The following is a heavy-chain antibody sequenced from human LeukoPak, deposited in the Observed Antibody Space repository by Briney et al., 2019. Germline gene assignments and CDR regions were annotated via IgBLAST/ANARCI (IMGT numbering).Heavy chain of an antibody. CDR2: ISGSGGST. CDR3: AKEPRSGIAAAGPRVYYFDY. Sequence: GGSLRLSCAASGFTFSSYAMSWVRQAPGKGLEWVSAISGSGGSTYYADSAKGRFTISRDNSKSTLYLQMNSLRAEDTAVYYCAKEPRSGIAAAGPRVYYFDYWGQGTLVTVSS. CDR1: GFTFSSYA. J-gene: IGHJ4*02. V-gene: IGHV3-23*01. D-gene: IGHD6-13*01.